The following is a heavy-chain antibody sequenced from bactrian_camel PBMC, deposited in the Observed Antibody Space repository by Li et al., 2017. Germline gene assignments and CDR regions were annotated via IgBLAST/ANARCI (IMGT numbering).Heavy chain of an antibody. V-gene: IGHV3S53*01. CDR1: GNTYTSSC. CDR2: VDSDGTA. D-gene: IGHD3*01. J-gene: IGHJ4*01. Sequence: HVQLVESGGGSVQVGGSLRLSCAASGNTYTSSCMAWFRQVPGKERERVARVDSDGTALYADSVKGRFTISKDNAKNTLYLQMNTLKPEDTAMYYCAADSRWVCYSASWSEYNYWGQGTQVTVS. CDR3: AADSRWVCYSASWSEYNY.